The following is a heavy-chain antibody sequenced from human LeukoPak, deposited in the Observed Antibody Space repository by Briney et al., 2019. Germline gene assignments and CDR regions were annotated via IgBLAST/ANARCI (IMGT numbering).Heavy chain of an antibody. CDR1: GFTFSNYW. D-gene: IGHD3-10*01. Sequence: PGGSLRLSCAASGFTFSNYWMSWVRQGPGKGLEWVANIKQDGSDKYYVDSVKGRFTISRDNPKNSLYLQMNSLRAEDTAVYYCAGFSMVRGGHDYWGQGTLVTVSS. CDR2: IKQDGSDK. V-gene: IGHV3-7*01. CDR3: AGFSMVRGGHDY. J-gene: IGHJ4*02.